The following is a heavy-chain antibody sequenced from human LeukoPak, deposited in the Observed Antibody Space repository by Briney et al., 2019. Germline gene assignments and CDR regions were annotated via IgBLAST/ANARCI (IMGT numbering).Heavy chain of an antibody. CDR2: IKQEGREK. D-gene: IGHD3-3*01. CDR1: GFTFSSYW. J-gene: IGHJ4*02. CDR3: ARVYLVWSRDY. V-gene: IGHV3-7*01. Sequence: PGGSLRLSCAASGFTFSSYWMSSVRQAPGKGLEWVANIKQEGREKYYVDSVKGRFTTSRDNAKHSLYLQMNSLRAEDTAVYYCARVYLVWSRDYWGQGTLVTVSS.